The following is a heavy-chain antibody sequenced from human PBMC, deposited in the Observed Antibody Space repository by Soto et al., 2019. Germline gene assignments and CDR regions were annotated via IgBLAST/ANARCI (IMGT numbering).Heavy chain of an antibody. D-gene: IGHD4-4*01. CDR1: GCILSSYG. CDR3: AREGGTVPFDY. J-gene: IGHJ4*02. CDR2: IWYDGSNK. V-gene: IGHV3-33*01. Sequence: SVKVSCAASGCILSSYGMHWGRQAPGKGLEWVAVIWYDGSNKYYADSVKGRFTISRDNSKNTLYLQMNSLRAEDTAVYYCAREGGTVPFDYWGQGTLVTVPQ.